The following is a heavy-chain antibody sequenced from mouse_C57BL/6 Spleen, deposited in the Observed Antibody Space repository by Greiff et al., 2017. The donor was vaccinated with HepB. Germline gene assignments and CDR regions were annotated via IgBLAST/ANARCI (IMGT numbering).Heavy chain of an antibody. J-gene: IGHJ3*01. CDR3: ARSNWVEGFAY. V-gene: IGHV1-64*01. D-gene: IGHD4-1*01. Sequence: VQLQQPGAELVKPGASVKLSCKASGYTFTSYWMHWVKQRPGQGLEWIGMIHPNSGSTNYNEKFKSKATLTVDKSSSTAYMQLSSLTSEDSAVYYCARSNWVEGFAYWGQGTLVTVSA. CDR1: GYTFTSYW. CDR2: IHPNSGST.